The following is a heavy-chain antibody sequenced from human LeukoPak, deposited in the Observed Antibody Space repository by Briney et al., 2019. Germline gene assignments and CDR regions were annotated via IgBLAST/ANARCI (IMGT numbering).Heavy chain of an antibody. J-gene: IGHJ6*03. CDR2: IIPIFGTA. CDR1: GGTFSSYA. V-gene: IGHV1-69*06. CDR3: ARKVDYDSSGYAPYYYMDV. Sequence: SVKVSCKASGGTFSSYAISWVRQAPGQGLEWMGGIIPIFGTANYAQKFQGRVTITADKSTSTAYMELRSLRSDDTAVYYCARKVDYDSSGYAPYYYMDVWGKGTTVTISS. D-gene: IGHD3-22*01.